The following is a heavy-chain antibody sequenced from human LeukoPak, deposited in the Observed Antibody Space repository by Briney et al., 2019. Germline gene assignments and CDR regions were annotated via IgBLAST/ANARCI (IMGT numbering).Heavy chain of an antibody. V-gene: IGHV1-18*01. J-gene: IGHJ6*02. CDR3: ARDARYSDYYYYGMDV. D-gene: IGHD3-9*01. Sequence: ASVKVSCKASGYTFTSYGISWVRQAPGQGLEWMGWISAYNGNTNYAQKLRGRVTMTTDTSTSTAYMELRSLRSDDTAVYYCARDARYSDYYYYGMDVWGQGTTVTVSS. CDR2: ISAYNGNT. CDR1: GYTFTSYG.